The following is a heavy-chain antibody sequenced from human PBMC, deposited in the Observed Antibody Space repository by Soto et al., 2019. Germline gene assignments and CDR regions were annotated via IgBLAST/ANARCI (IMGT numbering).Heavy chain of an antibody. CDR3: ARDSWAVDY. V-gene: IGHV3-66*01. D-gene: IGHD3-16*01. CDR1: GFTVSTKY. J-gene: IGHJ4*02. Sequence: GGSLRLSCAASGFTVSTKYMSWVRQAPGKGLEWVSVIYSGGSTFYADSVRGRFTISRDNSKNTVNLQMNSLRAEDTAVYYCARDSWAVDYSGQGALVTVSS. CDR2: IYSGGST.